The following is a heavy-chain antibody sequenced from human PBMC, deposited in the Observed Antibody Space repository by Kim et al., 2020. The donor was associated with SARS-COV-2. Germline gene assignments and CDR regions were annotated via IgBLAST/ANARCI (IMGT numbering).Heavy chain of an antibody. CDR3: ALHWAYCSGGSCWGAHFDY. J-gene: IGHJ4*02. CDR1: GGTFSSYA. D-gene: IGHD2-15*01. CDR2: IIPIFGTA. Sequence: SVKVSCKASGGTFSSYAISWVRQAPGQGLEWMGGIIPIFGTANYAQKFQGRVTITADESTSTAYMELSSLRSEDTAVYYCALHWAYCSGGSCWGAHFDYWGQGTLVTVSS. V-gene: IGHV1-69*13.